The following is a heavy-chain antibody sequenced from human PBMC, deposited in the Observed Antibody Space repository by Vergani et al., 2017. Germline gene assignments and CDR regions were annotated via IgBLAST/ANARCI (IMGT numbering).Heavy chain of an antibody. J-gene: IGHJ6*02. CDR2: IKSTFDRGTT. V-gene: IGHV3-15*07. D-gene: IGHD2-21*01. Sequence: EVKLVESGGGIVNPGGPLSPPRVAFGLSSRNARLNGFGRTPGKEWCGVGGIKSTFDRGTTDYAPAVKGRSTISRDDSENPLFLQMNGLKTDDIGVYFCTTDPRYCCDGSCYWLRDHHYYGMDVWGQGTMVTVSS. CDR3: TTDPRYCCDGSCYWLRDHHYYGMDV. CDR1: GLSSRNAR.